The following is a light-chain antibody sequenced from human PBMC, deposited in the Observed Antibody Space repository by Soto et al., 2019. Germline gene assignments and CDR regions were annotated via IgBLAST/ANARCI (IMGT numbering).Light chain of an antibody. V-gene: IGKV3-15*01. Sequence: EIVMTQSPATLSVSPGERVTLSCRASQSVSNNLAWYQQKPGQAPRVLIYGTSTRATGIPGRFSGSGSGTDLTLTIGSLQSEDFALYYCQQYNNWPRTFGQGTKVEIK. CDR1: QSVSNN. CDR2: GTS. CDR3: QQYNNWPRT. J-gene: IGKJ1*01.